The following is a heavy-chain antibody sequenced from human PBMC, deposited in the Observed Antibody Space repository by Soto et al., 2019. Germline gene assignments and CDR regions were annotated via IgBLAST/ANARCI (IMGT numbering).Heavy chain of an antibody. Sequence: GASLKVPCKGSGYSSTSYWIVWVRLMPGKGLEWMGIIYPGGSDTRYSPSFQGQVTISADKSISTAYMQWSSLKASDTAMYYSARPPVLRSYDAFDIWGQGTMVTVSS. CDR1: GYSSTSYW. CDR3: ARPPVLRSYDAFDI. CDR2: IYPGGSDT. D-gene: IGHD5-12*01. J-gene: IGHJ3*02. V-gene: IGHV5-51*01.